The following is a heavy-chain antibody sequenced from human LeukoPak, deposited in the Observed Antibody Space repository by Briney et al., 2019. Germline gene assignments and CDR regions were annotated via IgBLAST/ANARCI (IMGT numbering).Heavy chain of an antibody. CDR1: GVSISTYS. J-gene: IGHJ2*01. CDR3: ATDGNFDL. CDR2: ISYSGST. Sequence: SETLSLTCTVSGVSISTYSWSWIRQPPGKGLEWVGYISYSGSTSYNPSLRSRVTISVDTSKNQFSLKLSSVTAADTAVYYCATDGNFDLWGRGTLVTVSS. D-gene: IGHD1-26*01. V-gene: IGHV4-59*01.